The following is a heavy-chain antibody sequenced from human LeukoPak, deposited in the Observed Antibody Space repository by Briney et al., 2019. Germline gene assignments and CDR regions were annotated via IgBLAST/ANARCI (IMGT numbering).Heavy chain of an antibody. CDR1: GFTFSSYA. Sequence: GGSLRLSCAASGFTFSSYAMHWVRQAPGKGLEWVAVISYDGSNKYYADSVKGRFTISRDNSKNTLYLQMNSLRAEDTAVYYCARDITTIVVSWGQGTLVTVSS. CDR3: ARDITTIVVS. V-gene: IGHV3-30-3*01. J-gene: IGHJ5*02. CDR2: ISYDGSNK. D-gene: IGHD3-22*01.